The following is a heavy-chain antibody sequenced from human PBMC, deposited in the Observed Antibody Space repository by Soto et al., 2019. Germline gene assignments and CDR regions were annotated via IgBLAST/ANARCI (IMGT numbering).Heavy chain of an antibody. J-gene: IGHJ4*02. Sequence: PGGSLRLSCAASGFTFSSYAMSWVRQAPGKGLEWVSAISGSGGSTYYADSVKGRFTISRDNSKNTLYLQMNSLRAEDTAVYYCAKGPAHDFWSGYYYAYWGQGTLVTVSS. V-gene: IGHV3-23*01. CDR2: ISGSGGST. D-gene: IGHD3-3*01. CDR1: GFTFSSYA. CDR3: AKGPAHDFWSGYYYAY.